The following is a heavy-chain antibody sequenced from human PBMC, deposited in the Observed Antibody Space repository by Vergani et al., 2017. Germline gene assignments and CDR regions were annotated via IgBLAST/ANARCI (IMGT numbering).Heavy chain of an antibody. V-gene: IGHV1-2*02. CDR3: ARDALGVVIIGNAFDI. Sequence: QVQLVQSGAEVKKPGASVKVSCKASGYTFTGYYMHWVRQAPGQGLELMGWINPNSGGTNYAQKFQGRVTMTRDTSISTAYMELSRLRSDDTAVYYCARDALGVVIIGNAFDIWGQGTMVTVSS. CDR1: GYTFTGYY. CDR2: INPNSGGT. D-gene: IGHD3-3*01. J-gene: IGHJ3*02.